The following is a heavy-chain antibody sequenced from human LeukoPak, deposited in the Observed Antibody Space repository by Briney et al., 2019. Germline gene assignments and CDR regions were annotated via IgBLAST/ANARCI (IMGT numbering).Heavy chain of an antibody. J-gene: IGHJ4*02. CDR1: GGSISSYY. CDR2: IYYSGST. Sequence: SETLSLTCTVSGGSISSYYWSWIRQPPGKGLEWIGYIYYSGSTNYSPSLKSRVTMSVDTSKNQFSLKLSSVTAADTAVYYCARSYCTSTSCYEVYYFDYWGQGTLVTVSS. D-gene: IGHD2-2*01. V-gene: IGHV4-59*08. CDR3: ARSYCTSTSCYEVYYFDY.